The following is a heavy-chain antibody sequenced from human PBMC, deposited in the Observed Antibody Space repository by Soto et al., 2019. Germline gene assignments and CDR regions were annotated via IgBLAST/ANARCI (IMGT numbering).Heavy chain of an antibody. CDR2: IYYSGST. CDR3: ARVSFDFRGDFFEADYYYHYFMDF. D-gene: IGHD2-21*02. J-gene: IGHJ6*03. Sequence: PSETLSLTCTVSGGSISSYYWSWIRQPPGKGLEWIGYIYYSGSTNYNPSLKSRVTISVDTSKNQFSLKLSSVTAADTAVYYCARVSFDFRGDFFEADYYYHYFMDFCAQGSTVPVSS. V-gene: IGHV4-59*12. CDR1: GGSISSYY.